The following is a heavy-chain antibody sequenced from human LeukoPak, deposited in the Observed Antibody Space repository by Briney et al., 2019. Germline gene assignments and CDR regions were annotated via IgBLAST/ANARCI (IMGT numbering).Heavy chain of an antibody. D-gene: IGHD3-9*01. CDR3: ARVYYDILTGYYSPYYFDY. CDR1: GASISSYY. Sequence: PSETLSLTCTVSGASISSYYWSWIRQPPGKGLEWIGYIYYSGSTNYNPSLKSRVTISVDTSKNQFSLKLSSVTAADTAMYYCARVYYDILTGYYSPYYFDYWGQGTLVTVSS. J-gene: IGHJ4*02. CDR2: IYYSGST. V-gene: IGHV4-59*01.